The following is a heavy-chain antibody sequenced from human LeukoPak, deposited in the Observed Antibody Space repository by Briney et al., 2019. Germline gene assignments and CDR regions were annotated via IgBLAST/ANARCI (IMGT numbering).Heavy chain of an antibody. Sequence: GGSLRLSCAASGFTVSSNYMGWVRQAPGKGLEWVSVIYSGGSTYYADSVKGRFTIPRDNSKNTLYLQMNSLRAEDTAVYYCARVVGSYLYDYWGQGTLVTVSS. J-gene: IGHJ4*02. CDR2: IYSGGST. D-gene: IGHD1-26*01. CDR1: GFTVSSNY. V-gene: IGHV3-53*01. CDR3: ARVVGSYLYDY.